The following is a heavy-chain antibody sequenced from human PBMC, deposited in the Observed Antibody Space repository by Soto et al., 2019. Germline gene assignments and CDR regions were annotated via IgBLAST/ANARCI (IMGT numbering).Heavy chain of an antibody. CDR3: ARGSGGSSYYYYGMDV. V-gene: IGHV1-69*13. D-gene: IGHD2-15*01. CDR2: IIPIFGTA. J-gene: IGHJ6*02. CDR1: GGTSSSYA. Sequence: SVKVSCKACGGTSSSYAINWVRQAPGQGLEWMGGIIPIFGTANYAQKFQGRVTITADESTSTAYMELSSLRSEDTAVYYCARGSGGSSYYYYGMDVWGQGTTVTVSS.